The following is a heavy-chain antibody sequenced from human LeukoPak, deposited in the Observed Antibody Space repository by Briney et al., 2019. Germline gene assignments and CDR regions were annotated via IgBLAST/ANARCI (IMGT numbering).Heavy chain of an antibody. Sequence: ASVKVSCKASGYTFTSYYMHWVRQAPGQGLEWMGIINPSGGSTSYAQKFQGRVTMTRDTSTSTVYMELSSLRSEDTAVYYCATELVRGVIRGGGYFDYWGQGTLVTVSS. CDR3: ATELVRGVIRGGGYFDY. V-gene: IGHV1-46*01. J-gene: IGHJ4*02. CDR2: INPSGGST. CDR1: GYTFTSYY. D-gene: IGHD3-10*01.